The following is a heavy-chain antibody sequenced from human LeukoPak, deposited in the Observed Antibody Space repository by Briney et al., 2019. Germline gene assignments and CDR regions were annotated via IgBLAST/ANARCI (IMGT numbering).Heavy chain of an antibody. CDR3: AKGLISSATYFSYFDY. CDR1: GFTFSSYG. J-gene: IGHJ4*02. Sequence: GGSLRLSCAASGFTFSSYGMSWVRQAPGKGLEWVAAISAGGDLTNYADSVKGRFTISRDSSKNMLYVQMNSLRAEDTAIYYCAKGLISSATYFSYFDYWSQGTLVTVSS. V-gene: IGHV3-23*01. D-gene: IGHD1-26*01. CDR2: ISAGGDLT.